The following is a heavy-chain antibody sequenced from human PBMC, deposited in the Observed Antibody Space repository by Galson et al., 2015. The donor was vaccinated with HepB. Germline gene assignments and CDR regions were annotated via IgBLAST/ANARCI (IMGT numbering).Heavy chain of an antibody. CDR2: ISSSSSYI. V-gene: IGHV3-21*01. Sequence: SLRLSCAASGFTFSSYSMNWVRQAPGKGLEWVSSISSSSSYIYYADSEKGRFTISRDNAKNSLYLQMNSLRAEDTAVYYCARAPFRGEEFQHWGQGTLVTVSS. D-gene: IGHD5-12*01. CDR3: ARAPFRGEEFQH. CDR1: GFTFSSYS. J-gene: IGHJ1*01.